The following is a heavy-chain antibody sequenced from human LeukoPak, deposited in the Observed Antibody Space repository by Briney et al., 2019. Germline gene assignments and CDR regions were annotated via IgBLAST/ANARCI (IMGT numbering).Heavy chain of an antibody. D-gene: IGHD6-6*01. CDR2: IYSGGST. J-gene: IGHJ3*02. V-gene: IGHV3-53*01. Sequence: PGGSLRLSCAASGFTVSSNYMSWVRQAPGKGLEWVSVIYSGGSTYYADPVKGRFTISRDNSKNTLYLQMNSLRAEDTAVYYCAREPLEYSSSEDAFDIWGQGTMVTVSS. CDR3: AREPLEYSSSEDAFDI. CDR1: GFTVSSNY.